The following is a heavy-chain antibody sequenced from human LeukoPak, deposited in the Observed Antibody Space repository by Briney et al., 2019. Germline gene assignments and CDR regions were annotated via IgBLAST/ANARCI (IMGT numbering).Heavy chain of an antibody. CDR2: INSDGSST. CDR1: GFTFSSYW. D-gene: IGHD3-3*01. V-gene: IGHV3-74*01. Sequence: GGSLRLSCAASGFTFSSYWMHWVRQAPGKGLVWVSRINSDGSSTSYADSVKGRFTISRDNAKNTLYLQMNSLRAEDTAVYYCARDNRQTYDINWFDPWGQGTLVTVSS. CDR3: ARDNRQTYDINWFDP. J-gene: IGHJ5*02.